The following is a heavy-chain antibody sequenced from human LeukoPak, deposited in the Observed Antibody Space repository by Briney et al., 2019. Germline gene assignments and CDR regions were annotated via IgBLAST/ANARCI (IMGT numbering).Heavy chain of an antibody. D-gene: IGHD6-19*01. CDR1: GFTFGSYS. V-gene: IGHV3-21*01. J-gene: IGHJ6*03. Sequence: GGSLRLSCAASGFTFGSYSLNWVRQAPGKGLEWVSSISSGSTYIYYADSVKGRFTISRDNTKNSLYLQMNSLRAEDTAVYYCAKDSSGWDYHYYMDVWGKGTTVTVSS. CDR2: ISSGSTYI. CDR3: AKDSSGWDYHYYMDV.